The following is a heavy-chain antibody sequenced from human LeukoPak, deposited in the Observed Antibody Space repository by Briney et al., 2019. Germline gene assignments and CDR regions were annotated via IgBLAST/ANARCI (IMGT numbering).Heavy chain of an antibody. D-gene: IGHD2-15*01. Sequence: ASVKVSCKASGYTFTSYGISWVRQAPGQGLEWMGWISAYNGNTNYAQKFQGRVTMTRDTSISTAYMELSRLRSDDTAVYYCARVNVVKGEDYWGQGTLVTVSS. CDR1: GYTFTSYG. V-gene: IGHV1-18*01. CDR2: ISAYNGNT. CDR3: ARVNVVKGEDY. J-gene: IGHJ4*02.